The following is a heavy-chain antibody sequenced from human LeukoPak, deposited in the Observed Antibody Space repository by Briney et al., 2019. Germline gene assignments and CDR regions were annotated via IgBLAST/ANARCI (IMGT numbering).Heavy chain of an antibody. CDR3: AREGHYYDSSGYYDQLYYFDY. J-gene: IGHJ4*02. CDR2: INPSGGST. D-gene: IGHD3-22*01. Sequence: ASVKVSCKASGYTFTSYYMHWVRQAPGQGLEWMGIINPSGGSTSYAQKFQGRVTMTRDTSTSTVYMELSSLRSEDTAVYYCAREGHYYDSSGYYDQLYYFDYWGQGTLVTVSS. CDR1: GYTFTSYY. V-gene: IGHV1-46*01.